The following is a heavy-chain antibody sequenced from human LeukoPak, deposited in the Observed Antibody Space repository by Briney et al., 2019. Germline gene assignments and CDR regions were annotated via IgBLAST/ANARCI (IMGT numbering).Heavy chain of an antibody. CDR1: GVNFNTAW. V-gene: IGHV3-15*01. D-gene: IGHD4-17*01. CDR2: IKSNNDGGSS. CDR3: STFTAYG. J-gene: IGHJ4*02. Sequence: PGGSLRLSCATSGVNFNTAWMSWARQAPGKGLEWVGRIKSNNDGGSSEYSVPVKGRFTISKDDSQKTLYLQMNNLKTEDTAVYFRSTFTAYGWGQGSLVTVSS.